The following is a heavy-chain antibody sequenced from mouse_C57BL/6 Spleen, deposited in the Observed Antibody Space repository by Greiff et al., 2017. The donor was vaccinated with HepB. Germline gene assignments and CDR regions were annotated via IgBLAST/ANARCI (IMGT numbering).Heavy chain of an antibody. CDR3: ARDYGSSPYYFDY. CDR2: ISDGGSYT. CDR1: GFTFSSYA. V-gene: IGHV5-4*01. D-gene: IGHD1-1*01. Sequence: VQLKESGGGLVKPGGSLKLSCAASGFTFSSYAMSWVRQTPEKRLEWVATISDGGSYTYYPDNVKGRFTISRDNAKNNLYLQMSHLKSEDTAMYYCARDYGSSPYYFDYWGQGTTLTVSS. J-gene: IGHJ2*01.